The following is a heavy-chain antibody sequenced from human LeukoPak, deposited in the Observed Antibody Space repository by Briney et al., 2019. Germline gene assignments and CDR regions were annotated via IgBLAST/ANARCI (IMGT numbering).Heavy chain of an antibody. Sequence: GGSLRLSCAASGFTFSSYAMSWVRQAPGKGLEWVSAISGNGGSTHYADSVKGRFTISRDNSKNTLYLQMNSLRAEDTAVYYCAKEITLGVVIPAAVDYYYYGMDVWGQGTTVTVSS. D-gene: IGHD2-2*01. CDR2: ISGNGGST. CDR3: AKEITLGVVIPAAVDYYYYGMDV. CDR1: GFTFSSYA. J-gene: IGHJ6*02. V-gene: IGHV3-23*01.